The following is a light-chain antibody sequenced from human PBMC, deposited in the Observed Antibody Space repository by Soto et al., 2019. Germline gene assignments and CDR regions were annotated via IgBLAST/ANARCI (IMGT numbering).Light chain of an antibody. J-gene: IGKJ4*01. CDR1: QSVSSN. V-gene: IGKV3-15*01. CDR2: RAS. CDR3: QQYNNWPLT. Sequence: EIVMTQSPATLSVSPGERATLSCRASQSVSSNLAWYQQKPGQAPRLLIYRASTMATGIPARFSGSGSGTEFTLTISSLQSEDFAVYYCQQYNNWPLTFGGGTKVEIK.